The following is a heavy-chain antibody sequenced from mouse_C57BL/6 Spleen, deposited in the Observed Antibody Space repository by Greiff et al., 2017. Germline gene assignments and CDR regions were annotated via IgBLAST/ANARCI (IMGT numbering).Heavy chain of an antibody. CDR1: GFSFNTYA. CDR2: IRSKSNNYAT. CDR3: VRHSRIYYDYDGGYAMDY. Sequence: EVQLQESGGGLVQPKGSLKLSCAASGFSFNTYAMNWVRQAPGKGLEWVARIRSKSNNYATYYADSVKDRFTISRDDSESMLYLQMNNLKTEDTAMYYCVRHSRIYYDYDGGYAMDYWGQGTSVTVSS. V-gene: IGHV10-1*01. D-gene: IGHD2-4*01. J-gene: IGHJ4*01.